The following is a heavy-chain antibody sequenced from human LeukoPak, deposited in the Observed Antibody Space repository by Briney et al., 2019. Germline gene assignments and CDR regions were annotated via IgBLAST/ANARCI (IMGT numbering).Heavy chain of an antibody. D-gene: IGHD6-19*01. V-gene: IGHV3-20*04. CDR3: AGGDSSGWYFDI. CDR2: INWNGGST. J-gene: IGHJ2*01. CDR1: GFIFADHG. Sequence: RPGGSLRLSCAASGFIFADHGMARVRPVPGKGLEWVSGINWNGGSTGYGDSVNGRFTISRDNTKNSLYLQMNSLRGEDTALYYCAGGDSSGWYFDIGGRGTLVTVSS.